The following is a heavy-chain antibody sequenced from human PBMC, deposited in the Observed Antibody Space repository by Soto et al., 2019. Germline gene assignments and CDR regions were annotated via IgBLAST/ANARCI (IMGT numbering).Heavy chain of an antibody. J-gene: IGHJ4*02. CDR3: AKDLYDYIWGSYLNPLSFDY. CDR1: GFTFSNAW. V-gene: IGHV3-33*06. Sequence: HPGGSLRLSCAASGFTFSNAWINGVRQAPGKGLEWVAVIWYDGSNKYYADSVKGRFTISRDNSKNTLYLQMNSLRAEDTAVYYCAKDLYDYIWGSYLNPLSFDYWGQGTLVTVSS. D-gene: IGHD3-16*02. CDR2: IWYDGSNK.